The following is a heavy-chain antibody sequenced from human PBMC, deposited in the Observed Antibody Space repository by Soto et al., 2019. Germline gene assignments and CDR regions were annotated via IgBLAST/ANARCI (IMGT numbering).Heavy chain of an antibody. CDR1: GFTVSSKY. CDR2: IQSGGPT. V-gene: IGHV3-66*01. D-gene: IGHD2-15*01. CDR3: ARNDVLCDGGRCYGVPVDV. J-gene: IGHJ6*04. Sequence: GGSLRLSCAASGFTVSSKYMSWVRQAPGKGLEWVSLIQSGGPTYYADSVKGRFTISRDTSENTVHLQMDSLRAEDTAVYYCARNDVLCDGGRCYGVPVDVWGKGTTVTLSS.